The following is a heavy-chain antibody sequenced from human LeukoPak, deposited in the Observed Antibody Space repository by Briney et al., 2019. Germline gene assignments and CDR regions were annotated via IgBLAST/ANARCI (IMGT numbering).Heavy chain of an antibody. Sequence: SETLSLTCTVSNGSISSYYWSWIRQSPGKGLEWIGYIYYSGSTNYNPSFESRVTISVDTSKNQFSLKLSSVTAAGTAVYYCARFRLIVEATYWFDPWGPGTLVTVSS. CDR1: NGSISSYY. V-gene: IGHV4-59*01. D-gene: IGHD1-26*01. J-gene: IGHJ5*02. CDR3: ARFRLIVEATYWFDP. CDR2: IYYSGST.